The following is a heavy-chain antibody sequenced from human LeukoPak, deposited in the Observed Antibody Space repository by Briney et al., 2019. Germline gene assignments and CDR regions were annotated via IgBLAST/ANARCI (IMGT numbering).Heavy chain of an antibody. CDR1: GFTFSSYS. V-gene: IGHV3-48*01. Sequence: PGGSLRLSCAASGFTFSSYSMNWVRQAPGKGLEWVSYISSSSSTIYYADSVKGRFTISRDNAKNSLYLQMNSLGAEDTAVYYCAREGYYDSSGYYDDYWGQGTLVTVSS. D-gene: IGHD3-22*01. CDR2: ISSSSSTI. J-gene: IGHJ4*02. CDR3: AREGYYDSSGYYDDY.